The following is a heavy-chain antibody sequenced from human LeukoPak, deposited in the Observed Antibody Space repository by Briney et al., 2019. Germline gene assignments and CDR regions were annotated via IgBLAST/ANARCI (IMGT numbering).Heavy chain of an antibody. CDR1: GFTFSSYW. V-gene: IGHV3-74*01. CDR2: IKTDGRST. D-gene: IGHD1-1*01. Sequence: GGSLRLSCAASGFTFSSYWMHWVRHAPGKGPVWVSLIKTDGRSTSYADSVKGRFTISRDNAKDTLYLQMNSLRAEDTAVYYCARATNDAFDIWGQGTMVTVSS. CDR3: ARATNDAFDI. J-gene: IGHJ3*02.